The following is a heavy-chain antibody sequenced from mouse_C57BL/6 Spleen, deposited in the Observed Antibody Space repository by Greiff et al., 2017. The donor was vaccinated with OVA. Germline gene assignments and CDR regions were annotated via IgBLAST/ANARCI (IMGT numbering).Heavy chain of an antibody. CDR3: ARSATGWYFDV. Sequence: EVQRVESGGGLVQPGGSLSLSCAASGFTFTDYYMSWVRQPPGKALEWLGFIRNKANGYTTEYSASVKGRFTISRDNSQSILYLQMNALRAEDSATYYCARSATGWYFDVWGTGTTVTVSS. V-gene: IGHV7-3*01. CDR1: GFTFTDYY. D-gene: IGHD4-1*02. CDR2: IRNKANGYTT. J-gene: IGHJ1*03.